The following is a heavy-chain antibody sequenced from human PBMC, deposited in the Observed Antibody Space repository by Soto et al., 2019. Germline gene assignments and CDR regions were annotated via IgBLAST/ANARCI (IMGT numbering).Heavy chain of an antibody. D-gene: IGHD2-2*01. Sequence: GESLKISCKATGYSFTNYWIGWVRQLPGKGLEWMGTIYPGDSDTRYGPAFEGHVTISADKSITTAYLQWSSLKASDTAVYFCATRRQYCTSKSSLPHYYYTLDVWGQGTTVTVSS. V-gene: IGHV5-51*01. CDR3: ATRRQYCTSKSSLPHYYYTLDV. CDR2: IYPGDSDT. CDR1: GYSFTNYW. J-gene: IGHJ6*02.